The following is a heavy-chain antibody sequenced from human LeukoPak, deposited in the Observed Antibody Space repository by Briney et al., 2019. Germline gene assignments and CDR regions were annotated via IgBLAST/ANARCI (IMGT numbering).Heavy chain of an antibody. Sequence: GASVKVSCKASGYTFTSYAMHWVRQAPGQRLEWMGWINAGNGNTKYSQKFQGRATITRDTSASTAYMELSSLRSEDTAVYYCARAVVVVAATPIGWFDPWGQGTLVTVSS. V-gene: IGHV1-3*01. J-gene: IGHJ5*02. CDR2: INAGNGNT. D-gene: IGHD2-15*01. CDR1: GYTFTSYA. CDR3: ARAVVVVAATPIGWFDP.